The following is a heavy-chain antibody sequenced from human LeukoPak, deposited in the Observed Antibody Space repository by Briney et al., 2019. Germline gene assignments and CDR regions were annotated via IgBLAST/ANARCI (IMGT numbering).Heavy chain of an antibody. D-gene: IGHD6-19*01. CDR2: IRYDGSNK. CDR3: AKSEKQWLGSDY. Sequence: GGTLRLSCAASGFTFSNYGMHWVRQAPGRGLEWVAFIRYDGSNKYYADSVKGLFTISRDNSKNTLYLQMNSLRAEDTAVYYCAKSEKQWLGSDYWGQGTLVTVSS. V-gene: IGHV3-30*02. CDR1: GFTFSNYG. J-gene: IGHJ4*02.